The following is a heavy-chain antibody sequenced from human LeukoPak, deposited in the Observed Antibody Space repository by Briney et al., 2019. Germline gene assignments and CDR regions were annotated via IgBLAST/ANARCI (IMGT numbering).Heavy chain of an antibody. J-gene: IGHJ4*02. CDR3: AREYFILSSGGDYVDYFDY. D-gene: IGHD4-17*01. CDR1: GFTFSSYS. V-gene: IGHV3-48*01. Sequence: GGSLRLSCAASGFTFSSYSMNWVRQAPGKGLEWVSYISSSSSTIYYADSVKGRFTISRDIAKNSLYLQMNSLRAEDTAVYYCAREYFILSSGGDYVDYFDYWGQGTLVTVSS. CDR2: ISSSSSTI.